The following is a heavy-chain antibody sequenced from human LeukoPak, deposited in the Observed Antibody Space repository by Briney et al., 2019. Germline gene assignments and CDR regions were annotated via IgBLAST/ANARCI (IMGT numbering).Heavy chain of an antibody. J-gene: IGHJ4*02. Sequence: ASVEVSCKASGYTFTSYAMHWVRQAPGQRLEWMGWINAGNGNTKYSQKFQGRVTTTRDTSASTAYMELSSLRSEDTAVYYCARDLEEMYYFDYWGQGTLVTVSS. V-gene: IGHV1-3*01. CDR2: INAGNGNT. CDR3: ARDLEEMYYFDY. CDR1: GYTFTSYA.